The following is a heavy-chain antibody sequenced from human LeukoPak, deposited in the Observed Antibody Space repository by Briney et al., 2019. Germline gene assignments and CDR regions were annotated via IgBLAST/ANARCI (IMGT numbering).Heavy chain of an antibody. CDR2: INPNSGGT. V-gene: IGHV1-2*02. Sequence: ASVKVSCKASGYTFTGYYMHWVRQAPGQGLEWMGWINPNSGGTNYAQKFQGRVTMTRDTSISTAYMELSRLRSDDTAVYYCATRAMGEPANWFDPWGQGTLVTVSS. D-gene: IGHD3-16*01. CDR1: GYTFTGYY. J-gene: IGHJ5*02. CDR3: ATRAMGEPANWFDP.